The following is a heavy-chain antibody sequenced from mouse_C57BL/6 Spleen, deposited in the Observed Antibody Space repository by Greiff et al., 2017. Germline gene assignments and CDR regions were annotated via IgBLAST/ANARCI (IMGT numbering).Heavy chain of an antibody. CDR3: AREAGYYVGCAY. D-gene: IGHD2-3*01. V-gene: IGHV1-18*01. CDR2: INPNNGGT. CDR1: GYTFTDYN. Sequence: VQLQQSGPELVKPGASVKIPCKASGYTFTDYNMDWVKQSHGKSLEWIGDINPNNGGTIYNQKFKGKATLTVDKSSSTAYMELRSLTSEDTAVYYCAREAGYYVGCAYWGQGTLVTVSA. J-gene: IGHJ3*01.